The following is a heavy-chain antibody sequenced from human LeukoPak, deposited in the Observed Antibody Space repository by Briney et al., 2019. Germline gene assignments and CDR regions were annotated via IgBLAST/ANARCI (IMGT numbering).Heavy chain of an antibody. V-gene: IGHV3-30-3*01. CDR1: GFTFSSYA. Sequence: GGSLRLSCAASGFTFSSYAMHWVRQAPGKGLEWVAVIPYDGSNKYYADSVKGRFTISRDNSKNTLYLQMNSLRAEDTAVYYCARDYYYDSSGYPTPDYWGQGTLVTVSS. D-gene: IGHD3-22*01. CDR2: IPYDGSNK. CDR3: ARDYYYDSSGYPTPDY. J-gene: IGHJ4*02.